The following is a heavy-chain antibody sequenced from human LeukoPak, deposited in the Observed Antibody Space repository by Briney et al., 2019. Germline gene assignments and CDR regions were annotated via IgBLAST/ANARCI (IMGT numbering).Heavy chain of an antibody. Sequence: PGRSLRLSCAASGFTFRDYAMHWVRHAPGKGLEWVSGISWNSGIIGYADSVKGRFTTSRDNAKNSLYLQMNSLRPEDTALYYCTKDSVAMVTTSDYWGQGTLVTVSS. CDR3: TKDSVAMVTTSDY. J-gene: IGHJ4*02. D-gene: IGHD5-18*01. CDR2: ISWNSGII. V-gene: IGHV3-9*01. CDR1: GFTFRDYA.